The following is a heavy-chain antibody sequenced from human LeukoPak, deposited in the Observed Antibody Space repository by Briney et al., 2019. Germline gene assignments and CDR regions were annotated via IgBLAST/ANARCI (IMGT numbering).Heavy chain of an antibody. V-gene: IGHV1-18*01. CDR3: ARVYYDNLTGYYPSDLDY. D-gene: IGHD3-9*01. Sequence: ASVKVSCKASGYTFTSYGISWVRQAPGQGLEWMGWISAYNGNTNYAQKLQGRVTMTTDTSTSTAYMELRSLRSDDTAVYYCARVYYDNLTGYYPSDLDYWGQGTLVTVSS. CDR2: ISAYNGNT. CDR1: GYTFTSYG. J-gene: IGHJ4*02.